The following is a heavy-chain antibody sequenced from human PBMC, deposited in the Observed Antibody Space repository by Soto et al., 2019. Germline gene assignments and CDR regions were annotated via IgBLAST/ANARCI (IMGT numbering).Heavy chain of an antibody. J-gene: IGHJ4*02. CDR1: GFTFSSYA. Sequence: GGSLRLSCAASGFTFSSYAMHWVRQAPGKGLEWVAVISYDGSNKYYADSVKGRFTISRDNSKNTLYLQMNSLRAEDTAVYYCARGYSYGFVDYWGQGTLVTVSS. CDR2: ISYDGSNK. V-gene: IGHV3-30-3*01. D-gene: IGHD5-18*01. CDR3: ARGYSYGFVDY.